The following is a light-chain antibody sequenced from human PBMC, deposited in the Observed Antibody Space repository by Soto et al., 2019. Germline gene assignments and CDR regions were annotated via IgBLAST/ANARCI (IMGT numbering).Light chain of an antibody. CDR2: RAS. CDR1: QSIRTW. V-gene: IGKV1-5*03. Sequence: DIQMTQSPSTLSASIGDSVTITCRASQSIRTWLAWHQQKPGKAPNLLIYRASSLGSGGSSRFSGSGSGTEFTLTISSLQPGDFATYYCQQYDSFPITFGQGTRLEIK. CDR3: QQYDSFPIT. J-gene: IGKJ5*01.